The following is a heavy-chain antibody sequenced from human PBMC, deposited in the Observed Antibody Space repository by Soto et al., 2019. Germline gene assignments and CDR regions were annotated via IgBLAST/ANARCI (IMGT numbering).Heavy chain of an antibody. CDR1: GGSISSYY. J-gene: IGHJ6*02. D-gene: IGHD3-10*01. Sequence: ETLSLTCPVSGGSISSYYWSWIRQPPGKGLEWIGYIYYSGSTNYNPSLKSRVTISVDTSKNQFSLKLSSVTAADTAVYYCARKDYGSGSSSMDVWGQGTTVTVSS. CDR3: ARKDYGSGSSSMDV. V-gene: IGHV4-59*01. CDR2: IYYSGST.